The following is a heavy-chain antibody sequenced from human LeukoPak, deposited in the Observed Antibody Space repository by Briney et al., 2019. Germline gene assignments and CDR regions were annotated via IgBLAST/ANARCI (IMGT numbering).Heavy chain of an antibody. D-gene: IGHD3-10*01. V-gene: IGHV3-21*04. CDR1: VCTFSKYS. CDR3: SLWFGEPRAFDF. CDR2: ISGRSDSI. Sequence: GGSLRLSCAASVCTFSKYSMNGVRQAPGKGLEWVSSISGRSDSIYYADSGKGRFTISRDNAKNSVYLQVNSLRAEDTAVYYCSLWFGEPRAFDFRGQGTMVTVFS. J-gene: IGHJ3*01.